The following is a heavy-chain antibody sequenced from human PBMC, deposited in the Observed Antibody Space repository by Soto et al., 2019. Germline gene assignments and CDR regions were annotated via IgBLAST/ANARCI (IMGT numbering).Heavy chain of an antibody. V-gene: IGHV4-59*08. D-gene: IGHD2-2*03. CDR2: ISYSGST. CDR1: GGSISSFY. CDR3: ARHQMDVVVVPDDGDAFDI. J-gene: IGHJ3*02. Sequence: PSEALSLTCTVSGGSISSFYWSWIRQPPGKGLEWIGYISYSGSTNYNPSLKSRVTISLDTSKNQLSLRLNSVTAADPAVYYCARHQMDVVVVPDDGDAFDIWGQGTMVTVSS.